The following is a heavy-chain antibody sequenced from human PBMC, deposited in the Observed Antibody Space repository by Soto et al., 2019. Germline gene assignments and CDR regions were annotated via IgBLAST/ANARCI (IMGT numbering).Heavy chain of an antibody. D-gene: IGHD6-13*01. V-gene: IGHV5-51*01. CDR3: ARRRSSSWWGETDFDV. CDR2: IDPDDSDD. CDR1: GYSFTSHW. J-gene: IGHJ3*01. Sequence: GESLKISSKGSGYSFTSHWIGWVRQMPWKCLDWMGIIDPDDSDDGYSPSFEVQVTISVDKSLTTAFLQWSSLKASDTGIYYCARRRSSSWWGETDFDVWGQGTLVTVSS.